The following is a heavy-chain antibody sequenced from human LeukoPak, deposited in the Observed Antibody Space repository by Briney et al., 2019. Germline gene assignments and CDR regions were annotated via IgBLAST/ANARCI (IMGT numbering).Heavy chain of an antibody. CDR1: GGTFSSYA. CDR3: ARGSWFGEFPFDY. D-gene: IGHD3-10*01. CDR2: IIPIFGTA. Sequence: SVTVSCKASGGTFSSYAISWVRQAPGQGLEWMGGIIPIFGTANYAQKFQGRVTITADESTSTAYMELSSLRSEDTAVYYCARGSWFGEFPFDYWGQGTLVTVSS. J-gene: IGHJ4*02. V-gene: IGHV1-69*01.